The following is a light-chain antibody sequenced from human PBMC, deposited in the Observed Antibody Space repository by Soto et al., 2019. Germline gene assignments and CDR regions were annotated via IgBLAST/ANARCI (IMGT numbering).Light chain of an antibody. Sequence: EIVLTQSPGTLSLSPGERATLSCRASQSVSSSYLAWYQQKPGQAPRLLIYGASSRATGIPERFSGSGSGTDFTLTISRLEPEDFAVYYCQQYGSSPPYTFDQGTKLEIK. CDR2: GAS. CDR3: QQYGSSPPYT. V-gene: IGKV3-20*01. J-gene: IGKJ2*01. CDR1: QSVSSSY.